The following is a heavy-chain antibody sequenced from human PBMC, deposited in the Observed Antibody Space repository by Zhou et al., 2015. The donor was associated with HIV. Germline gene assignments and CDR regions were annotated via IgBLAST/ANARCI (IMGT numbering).Heavy chain of an antibody. CDR3: ARSVYYPRYMDV. CDR1: GFTFDDYA. V-gene: IGHV3-9*01. D-gene: IGHD1-26*01. Sequence: EVQLVESGGGLVQPGRSLRLSCAASGFTFDDYAMHWVRQAPGKGLEWVSGISWNSGSIGYADSVKGRFTISRDNAKNSLYLQMNSLRAEDTAVYYCARSVYYPRYMDVWGKGTTVTVSS. J-gene: IGHJ6*03. CDR2: ISWNSGSI.